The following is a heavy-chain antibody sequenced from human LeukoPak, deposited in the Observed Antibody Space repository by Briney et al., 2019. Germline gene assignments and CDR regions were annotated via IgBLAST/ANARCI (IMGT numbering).Heavy chain of an antibody. Sequence: GGSLRLSCAASGFTFSSYEMNWVRQAPGKGLDWVSYISSSGTTIFYADSVKGRFTISRDSAKNSLYLQMNSLRAEDTSIYYCAREGIYGSGYFDYWGQGTLVTVSS. CDR1: GFTFSSYE. V-gene: IGHV3-48*03. CDR2: ISSSGTTI. J-gene: IGHJ4*02. CDR3: AREGIYGSGYFDY. D-gene: IGHD3-10*01.